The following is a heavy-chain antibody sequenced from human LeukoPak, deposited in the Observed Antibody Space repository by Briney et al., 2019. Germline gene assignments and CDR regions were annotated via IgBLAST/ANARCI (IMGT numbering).Heavy chain of an antibody. CDR1: GGSISSYY. Sequence: SETLSLTCTVSGGSISSYYWSWIQQPPGKGLEWIGYIYYSGSTKNNPSLKSRVTISVDTSKNQFSLKLSSVTAADTAVYYCASGRYYFDYWGQGTLVTVSS. V-gene: IGHV4-59*08. CDR2: IYYSGST. CDR3: ASGRYYFDY. J-gene: IGHJ4*02.